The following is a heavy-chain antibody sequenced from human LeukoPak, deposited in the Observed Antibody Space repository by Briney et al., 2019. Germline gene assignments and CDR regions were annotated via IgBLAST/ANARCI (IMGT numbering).Heavy chain of an antibody. J-gene: IGHJ4*02. CDR1: GFTFSSYA. V-gene: IGHV3-30-3*01. CDR3: ATLALIVGATNFDY. Sequence: GRSLRPSCAASGFTFSSYAMHWVRQAPGKGLEWVAVISYDGSNKYYADSVKGRFTISRDNSKNTLYLQMNSLRAEDTAVYYCATLALIVGATNFDYWGQGTLVTVSS. D-gene: IGHD1-26*01. CDR2: ISYDGSNK.